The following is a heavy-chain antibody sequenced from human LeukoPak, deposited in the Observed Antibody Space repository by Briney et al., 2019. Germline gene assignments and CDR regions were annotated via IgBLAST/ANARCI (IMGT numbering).Heavy chain of an antibody. V-gene: IGHV3-21*01. CDR3: ATRYYYDSSGFHDY. CDR1: GFTFSSYG. J-gene: IGHJ4*02. Sequence: GGSPRLSCAASGFTFSSYGMSWVRQAPGKGLEWVSSISSSSSYIYYADSVKGRFTISRDNAKNSLYLQMNSLRAEDTAVYYCATRYYYDSSGFHDYWGQGTLVTVSS. CDR2: ISSSSSYI. D-gene: IGHD3-22*01.